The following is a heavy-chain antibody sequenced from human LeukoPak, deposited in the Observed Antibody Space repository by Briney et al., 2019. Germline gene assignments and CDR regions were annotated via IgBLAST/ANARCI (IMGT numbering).Heavy chain of an antibody. D-gene: IGHD5-12*01. CDR2: IFGSGGST. CDR3: ARGWIAFDI. V-gene: IGHV3-23*01. CDR1: GFTFSSYA. J-gene: IGHJ3*02. Sequence: GGSLRLSCAASGFTFSSYAMYWVRQAPGKGLEWVSGIFGSGGSTHYADSVKGRFTISRDNSKNTLYLQMNSLRAEDTAVYYCARGWIAFDIWGQGTMVTVSS.